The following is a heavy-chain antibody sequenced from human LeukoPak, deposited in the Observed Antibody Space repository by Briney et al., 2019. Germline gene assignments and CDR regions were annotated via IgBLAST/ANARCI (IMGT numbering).Heavy chain of an antibody. CDR1: GGSISSSSYY. J-gene: IGHJ3*02. D-gene: IGHD2-15*01. CDR3: ASSYCSGGSCYGTFDI. CDR2: ISDSGST. Sequence: SETLSLTCTVSGGSISSSSYYWGWIRQPPGKGLEWFGSISDSGSTYYYPPLKSRVTISVDTSKNQFSLNLSSVTAADTAVYYCASSYCSGGSCYGTFDIWGQGTMVTVSS. V-gene: IGHV4-39*01.